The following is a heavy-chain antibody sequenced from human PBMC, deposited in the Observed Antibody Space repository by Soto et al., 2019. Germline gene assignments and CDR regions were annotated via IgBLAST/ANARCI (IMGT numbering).Heavy chain of an antibody. J-gene: IGHJ4*02. Sequence: GWSLRLSCAASGFPFSIYAMSLVRQSPGKGLEWVSAISGSGGSTYYADSVKGRFTISRDNSKNTLYLQMNSLRAEDTAVYYCAKSPPYNWNYPSFDYWGQGTLFTVSS. CDR1: GFPFSIYA. D-gene: IGHD1-1*01. CDR3: AKSPPYNWNYPSFDY. V-gene: IGHV3-23*01. CDR2: ISGSGGST.